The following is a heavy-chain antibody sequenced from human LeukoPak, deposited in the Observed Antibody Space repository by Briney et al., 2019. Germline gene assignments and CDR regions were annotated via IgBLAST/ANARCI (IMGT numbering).Heavy chain of an antibody. CDR1: GFAFGSEA. D-gene: IGHD5-18*01. V-gene: IGHV3-23*01. Sequence: PGGSLRLSCAVSGFAFGSEAMSWVRQSPARGLEWVASISPGGGTTYYADYVKGRFTISRDNAKNSLYLQMNSLRVEDTAVYYCARDSDTAMVSGYWGQGTLVTVSS. CDR3: ARDSDTAMVSGY. J-gene: IGHJ4*02. CDR2: ISPGGGTT.